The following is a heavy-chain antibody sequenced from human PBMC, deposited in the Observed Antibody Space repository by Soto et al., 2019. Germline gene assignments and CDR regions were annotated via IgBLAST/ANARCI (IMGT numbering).Heavy chain of an antibody. CDR1: GGSISSGDYY. J-gene: IGHJ4*02. CDR3: ARNGALDY. V-gene: IGHV4-30-4*01. CDR2: ILYSGTT. D-gene: IGHD2-8*01. Sequence: QVQLQESGPGLVKPSQTLSLTCTVSGGSISSGDYYWSWIRQPPGKGLEWIGYILYSGTTNYNPSLESRLTISVDTSKNQFSLKLTSVTAADSAVYYCARNGALDYWGRGTRVTVSS.